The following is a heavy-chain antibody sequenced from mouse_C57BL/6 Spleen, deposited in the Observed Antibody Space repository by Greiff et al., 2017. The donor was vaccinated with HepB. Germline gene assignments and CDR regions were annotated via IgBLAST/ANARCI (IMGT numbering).Heavy chain of an antibody. CDR1: GFTFSDYY. Sequence: EVQVVESGGGLVQPGGSLKLSCAASGFTFSDYYMYWVRQTPEKRLEWVAYISNGGGSTYYPDTVKGRFTISRDNAKNTLYLQMSRLKSEDTAMYYCARSPDGYDWYFDVWGTGTTVTVSS. CDR3: ARSPDGYDWYFDV. D-gene: IGHD2-3*01. CDR2: ISNGGGST. J-gene: IGHJ1*03. V-gene: IGHV5-12*01.